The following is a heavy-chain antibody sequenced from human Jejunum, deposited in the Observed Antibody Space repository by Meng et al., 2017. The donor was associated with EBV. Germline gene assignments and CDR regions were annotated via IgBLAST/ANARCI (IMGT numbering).Heavy chain of an antibody. CDR1: VLTLSSYA. J-gene: IGHJ4*02. CDR2: ITASSGST. V-gene: IGHV3-23*01. CDR3: VARSRPQEVDY. Sequence: EVHQFASGGNLLQQGAPLGLSCASSVLTLSSYAVGWVRQAPGKGLEWVSVITASSGSTFYADSVKGRFTISRDNSKRTVYLQMKSPRGEDTAVYYCVARSRPQEVDYWGQGTLVTVSS.